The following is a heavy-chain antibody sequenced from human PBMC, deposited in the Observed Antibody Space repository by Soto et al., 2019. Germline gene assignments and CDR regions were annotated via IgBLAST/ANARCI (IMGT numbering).Heavy chain of an antibody. CDR1: GFTFSSYA. V-gene: IGHV3-23*01. Sequence: GGSLRLSCAASGFTFSSYAMSWVRQAPGKGLEWVSAISGSGGSTYYADSVKGRFTISRDNSKNTLYLQMNSLRAEDTAVYYCAKGWSVVVVAATATVTNWGQGTLVTVSS. CDR2: ISGSGGST. CDR3: AKGWSVVVVAATATVTN. J-gene: IGHJ4*02. D-gene: IGHD2-15*01.